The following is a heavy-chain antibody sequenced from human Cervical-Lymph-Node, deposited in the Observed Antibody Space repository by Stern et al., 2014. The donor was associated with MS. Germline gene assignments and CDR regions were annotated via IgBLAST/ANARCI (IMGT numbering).Heavy chain of an antibody. J-gene: IGHJ4*02. CDR3: ARQRYFDY. CDR2: IFPGGSDI. V-gene: IGHV5-51*01. CDR1: GYTFTSYW. Sequence: QLVQSGPEVKRPGESLKISCQASGYTFTSYWIGWVRQMPGKGLEWIAIIFPGGSDIRYSPSFQSQVTISADKSSSTAYLQWNNLKASDTAIYYCARQRYFDYWGQGTLVTVSS.